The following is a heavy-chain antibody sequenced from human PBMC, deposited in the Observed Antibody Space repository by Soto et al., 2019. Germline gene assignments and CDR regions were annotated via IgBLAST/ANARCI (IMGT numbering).Heavy chain of an antibody. CDR3: ARASVDIVPDY. V-gene: IGHV4-34*01. CDR1: GGSFSGYY. CDR2: INHSGST. Sequence: SETLSLTCAVYGGSFSGYYWSWIRQPPGKGLEWIGEINHSGSTNYNPSLKSRVTISVDTSKNQFSLKLSPVTAADTAVYYCARASVDIVPDYWGQGTLVTVSS. J-gene: IGHJ4*02. D-gene: IGHD5-12*01.